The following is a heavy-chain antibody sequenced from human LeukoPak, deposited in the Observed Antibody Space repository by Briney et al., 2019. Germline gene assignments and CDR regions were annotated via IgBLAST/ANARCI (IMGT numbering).Heavy chain of an antibody. V-gene: IGHV3-30-3*01. Sequence: PGGSLRLSCAASGFTFSSYAMHWVRQAPGKGLEWVAVISYDGSNKYYADSVKGRFTIPRDNSKNTLYLQMNSLRAEDTAVYYCARGVTDGELDYWGQGTLVTVSS. J-gene: IGHJ4*02. CDR3: ARGVTDGELDY. CDR2: ISYDGSNK. D-gene: IGHD4-11*01. CDR1: GFTFSSYA.